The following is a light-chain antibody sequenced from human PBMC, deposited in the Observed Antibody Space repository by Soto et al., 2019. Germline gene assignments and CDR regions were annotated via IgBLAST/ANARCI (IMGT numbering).Light chain of an antibody. V-gene: IGKV3-11*01. CDR2: DAS. CDR1: QSVDAY. CDR3: QQRSTWSPT. Sequence: EIVLTQSPATLSLSPGDRATLSCRASQSVDAYLAWYQQRPGQAPRLLMFDASNRATGTPTRFSGRGSGTDFTLTISSLEPEDFAVYYCQQRSTWSPTFGQGTKLEIK. J-gene: IGKJ1*01.